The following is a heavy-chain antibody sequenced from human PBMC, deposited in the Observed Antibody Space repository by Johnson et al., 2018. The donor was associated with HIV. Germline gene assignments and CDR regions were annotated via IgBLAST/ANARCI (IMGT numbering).Heavy chain of an antibody. CDR1: GFTFSSYG. CDR3: AKDPGPYYYDSSGSRDAFDI. D-gene: IGHD3-22*01. Sequence: QVQLVESGGGVVQPGGSLRLSCAASGFTFSSYGMHWVRQAPGKGLEWVAFIRYDGSNKYYADSVKGRFTISRDNAKNSLYLQMNSLRAEDTALYYCAKDPGPYYYDSSGSRDAFDIWGQGTMVTVSS. J-gene: IGHJ3*02. CDR2: IRYDGSNK. V-gene: IGHV3-30*02.